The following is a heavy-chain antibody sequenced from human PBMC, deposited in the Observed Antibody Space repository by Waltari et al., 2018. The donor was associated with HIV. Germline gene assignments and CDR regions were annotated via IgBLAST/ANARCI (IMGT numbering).Heavy chain of an antibody. CDR1: GTLLSAYY. V-gene: IGHV1-2*02. Sequence: VKLVHLGARERQPGPQGKVPSKALGTLLSAYYMPWVRQAPGKGFEWMGWINPNSGGTRYAEKFQGRVTMTRDTSISTAYMELSRLRFDDTAVYYCARVFRGTVNYFDSRLGHWGQGTLVTVSS. J-gene: IGHJ5*02. CDR3: ARVFRGTVNYFDSRLGH. CDR2: INPNSGGT. D-gene: IGHD3-22*01.